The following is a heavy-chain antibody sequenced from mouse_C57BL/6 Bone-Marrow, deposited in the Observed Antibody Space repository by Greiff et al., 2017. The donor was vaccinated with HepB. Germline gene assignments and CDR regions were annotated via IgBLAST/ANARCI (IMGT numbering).Heavy chain of an antibody. CDR1: GYTFTDYN. CDR3: AKANWEWYFDV. J-gene: IGHJ1*03. Sequence: VQLTQSGPELVKPGASVKIPCKASGYTFTDYNMDWVKQSHGKSLEWIGDINPNNGGTIYNQKFKGKATLTVDKSSSTAYMELRSLTSEDTAVYYCAKANWEWYFDVWGTGTTVTVAS. CDR2: INPNNGGT. V-gene: IGHV1-18*01. D-gene: IGHD4-1*01.